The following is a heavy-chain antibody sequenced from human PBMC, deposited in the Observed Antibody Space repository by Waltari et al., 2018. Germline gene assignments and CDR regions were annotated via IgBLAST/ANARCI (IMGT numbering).Heavy chain of an antibody. Sequence: EVQLVESGGGLIQPGGSLRLSCVVSGFTVSNKYMTWVRQAPGKGLECVSLIYSGGDTYYADSVKGRFTISKDNSKNTVYLQMNSLRAEDTAVYYCARYSLDAFDIWGQGTLVTVSS. CDR3: ARYSLDAFDI. D-gene: IGHD5-18*01. J-gene: IGHJ3*02. CDR1: GFTVSNKY. CDR2: IYSGGDT. V-gene: IGHV3-53*01.